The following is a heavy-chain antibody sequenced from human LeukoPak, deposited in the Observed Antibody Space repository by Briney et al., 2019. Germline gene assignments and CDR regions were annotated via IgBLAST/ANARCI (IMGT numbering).Heavy chain of an antibody. CDR2: IKQDGREK. CDR1: GFTFSSYG. V-gene: IGHV3-7*01. CDR3: TRDEAAATD. J-gene: IGHJ4*02. Sequence: PGGSLRLSCAASGFTFSSYGMHWVRQAPGKGLEWVANIKQDGREKHYVDSVKGRFSISRDNAKNSLYLQMNSLRAEDTAIYYCTRDEAAATDWGQGTLVTVSS. D-gene: IGHD6-13*01.